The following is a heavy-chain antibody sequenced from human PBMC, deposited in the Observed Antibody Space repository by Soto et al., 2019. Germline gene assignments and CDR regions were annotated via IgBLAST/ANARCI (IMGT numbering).Heavy chain of an antibody. Sequence: GESLKISCKGSGYSFTSNWISWVRQMPGKGLEWMGRIDPSDSYTNYSPSFQGHVTISADKSISTAYLQWSSLKASDTAMYYCASFLVGASEYWGQATLVTVSS. D-gene: IGHD1-26*01. CDR3: ASFLVGASEY. CDR1: GYSFTSNW. V-gene: IGHV5-10-1*01. J-gene: IGHJ4*02. CDR2: IDPSDSYT.